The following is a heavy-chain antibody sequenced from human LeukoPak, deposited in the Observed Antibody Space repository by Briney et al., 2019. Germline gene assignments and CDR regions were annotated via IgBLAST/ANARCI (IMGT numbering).Heavy chain of an antibody. V-gene: IGHV3-66*01. Sequence: GGSLRLSCAASGFNVRSYYMSWVRQAPGKGLEWVSVIYTDGTTYYAVSVKGRFTISRDNSKNTLYLQMNSLRADDTAVYYCVRDGYRDWGQGTLVTVSS. D-gene: IGHD6-25*01. CDR2: IYTDGTT. CDR3: VRDGYRD. J-gene: IGHJ4*02. CDR1: GFNVRSYY.